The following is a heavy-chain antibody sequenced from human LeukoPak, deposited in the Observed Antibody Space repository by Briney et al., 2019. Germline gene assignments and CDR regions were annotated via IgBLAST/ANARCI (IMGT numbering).Heavy chain of an antibody. J-gene: IGHJ4*02. Sequence: SETLSLTCAVSGVSINTCCYYWTWNRQPPGKGLEWIGYKYYSGSTRYNSSLRSRLTISLDSSKNQFSLRLTSVTAADTAVYYCARGRSDGFDFDSWGPGTLVIVSS. CDR2: KYYSGST. D-gene: IGHD3-10*01. CDR3: ARGRSDGFDFDS. CDR1: GVSINTCCYY. V-gene: IGHV4-61*01.